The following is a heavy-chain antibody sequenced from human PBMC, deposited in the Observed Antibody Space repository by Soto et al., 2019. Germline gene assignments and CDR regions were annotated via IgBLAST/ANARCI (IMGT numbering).Heavy chain of an antibody. D-gene: IGHD3-10*01. Sequence: PSETLSLTCTVSGGSISSYYWSWIRQPPGKGLEWIGYIYYSGSTNYNPSLKSRVTISVDTSKNQFSLKLSSVTAADTAVYYCARALVVRGVINYYYYGMDVWGQGTTVTVSS. CDR1: GGSISSYY. J-gene: IGHJ6*02. CDR3: ARALVVRGVINYYYYGMDV. V-gene: IGHV4-59*08. CDR2: IYYSGST.